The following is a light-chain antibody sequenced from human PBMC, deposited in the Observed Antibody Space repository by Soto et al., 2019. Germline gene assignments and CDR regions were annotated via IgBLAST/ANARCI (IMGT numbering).Light chain of an antibody. J-gene: IGKJ2*01. CDR1: QSVSSN. CDR3: QQYNTLPFT. V-gene: IGKV3-15*01. CDR2: DAS. Sequence: EIVMTQSPATLSVSPGERATISCRASQSVSSNLAWYQQKPGQAPRLLIYDASTSATGIPARFSGSGCGTYTTLTISSQQADHFAVYYCQQYNTLPFTFGQGTKLEIK.